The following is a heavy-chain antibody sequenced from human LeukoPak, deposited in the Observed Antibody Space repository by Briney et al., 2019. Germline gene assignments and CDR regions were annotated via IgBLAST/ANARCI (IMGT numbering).Heavy chain of an antibody. D-gene: IGHD6-13*01. CDR3: ARRLAGTEDY. Sequence: PSETLSLTCTVSGGSISSSSYYWGWIRQPPGQGPEWIGSIYYSGSTYYNPSLKSRVTISVDASKNQFSLKLSSVTAADTALYYCARRLAGTEDYWGQGTLVTVSS. CDR1: GGSISSSSYY. V-gene: IGHV4-39*01. CDR2: IYYSGST. J-gene: IGHJ4*02.